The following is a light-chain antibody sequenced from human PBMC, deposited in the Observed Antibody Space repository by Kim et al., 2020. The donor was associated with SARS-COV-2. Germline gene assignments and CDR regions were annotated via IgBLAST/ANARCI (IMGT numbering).Light chain of an antibody. J-gene: IGKJ1*01. CDR2: GAS. CDR1: QSVSSSY. CDR3: QQYGSSPWT. Sequence: SPGERATLACRARQSVSSSYLAWYQQKPGQAPRLLIYGASSRATGIPDRFSGSGSGTDFTLTISRLEPEDFAVYYCQQYGSSPWTFGQGTKV. V-gene: IGKV3-20*01.